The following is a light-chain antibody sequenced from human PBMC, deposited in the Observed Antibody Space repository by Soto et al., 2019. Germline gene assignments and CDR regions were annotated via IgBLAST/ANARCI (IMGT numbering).Light chain of an antibody. CDR1: QSVGSNY. V-gene: IGKV3-20*01. CDR3: QQDAALPRT. CDR2: GAS. J-gene: IGKJ3*01. Sequence: EIVLTQSPGTLSLSPGERATLSCRASQSVGSNYLGWYQQKPGQAPRLLIYGASSRATGIPDRFSGSGSGTDFTLTISRLEPEDFAVYYCQQDAALPRTFGPGTKVDIK.